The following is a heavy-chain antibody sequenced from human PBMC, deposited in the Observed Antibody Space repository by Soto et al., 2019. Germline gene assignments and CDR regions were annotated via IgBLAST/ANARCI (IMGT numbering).Heavy chain of an antibody. V-gene: IGHV3-7*01. J-gene: IGHJ6*02. D-gene: IGHD5-18*01. CDR2: IKQDGSEK. CDR1: GFTFSSYW. CDR3: ARDHRYSYGYRDYYYYYGTDV. Sequence: PGGSLRLSCAASGFTFSSYWMSWVRQAPGKGLEWVANIKQDGSEKYYVDSVKGRFTISRDNAKNSLYLQMNSLRAEDTAVYYCARDHRYSYGYRDYYYYYGTDVWGQGTTVTVSS.